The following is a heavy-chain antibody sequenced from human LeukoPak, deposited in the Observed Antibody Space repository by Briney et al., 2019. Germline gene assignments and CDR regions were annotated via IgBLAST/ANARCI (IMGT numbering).Heavy chain of an antibody. J-gene: IGHJ4*02. CDR2: ISYDGSNK. CDR3: ATPVGVMAYFDY. CDR1: GFTFSNYG. D-gene: IGHD3-10*01. V-gene: IGHV3-30*03. Sequence: PGGSLRLSCAASGFTFSNYGMHWVRQAPGKGLEWVAVISYDGSNKYYADSVKGRFTISRDNSKNTLYLQMNSLRAENTAVYYCATPVGVMAYFDYWGQGTLVTVSS.